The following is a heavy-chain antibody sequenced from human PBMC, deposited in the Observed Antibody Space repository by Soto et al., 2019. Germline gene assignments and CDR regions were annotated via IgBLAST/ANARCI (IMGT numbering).Heavy chain of an antibody. CDR3: ARGVIVGATNFPPDY. V-gene: IGHV4-59*01. J-gene: IGHJ4*02. CDR2: LYNTGST. D-gene: IGHD1-26*01. Sequence: SETLSLTCTVSGASISRYYWSWIRQSPGKGLEWIGYLYNTGSTIYNPSLKSRVTISVDTSKNQFSLKLSSVTAADTAVYYCARGVIVGATNFPPDYWGQGTLVTVSS. CDR1: GASISRYY.